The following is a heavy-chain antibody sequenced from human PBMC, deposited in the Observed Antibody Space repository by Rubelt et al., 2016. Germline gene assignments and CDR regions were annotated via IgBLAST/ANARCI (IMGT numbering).Heavy chain of an antibody. Sequence: GGGVVQPGRSLRLSCAASGFTFSSYGMHWVRQAPGTGLEGVAVIGFDGSNKYYADSVKGRFTISRDNSKNTLSLQMNSLRAEEKAGYYCARLAFYYGSGSSYNLDYWGQGTLVTVSS. V-gene: IGHV3-33*01. CDR2: IGFDGSNK. CDR3: ARLAFYYGSGSSYNLDY. CDR1: GFTFSSYG. J-gene: IGHJ4*02. D-gene: IGHD3-10*01.